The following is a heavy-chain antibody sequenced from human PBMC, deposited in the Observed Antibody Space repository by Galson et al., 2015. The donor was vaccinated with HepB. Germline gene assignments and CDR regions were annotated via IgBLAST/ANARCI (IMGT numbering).Heavy chain of an antibody. CDR1: GGSISSGGYY. CDR3: ARVFRGVTEDVGRVLWFGELSPYYFDY. J-gene: IGHJ4*02. Sequence: TLSLTCPVSGGSISSGGYYWSWIRQHPGKGLEWIGYIYYSGSTYYNPSLKSRVTISVDTSKNQFSLKLSSVTAADTAVYYCARVFRGVTEDVGRVLWFGELSPYYFDYWGQGTLVTVSS. V-gene: IGHV4-31*03. CDR2: IYYSGST. D-gene: IGHD3-10*01.